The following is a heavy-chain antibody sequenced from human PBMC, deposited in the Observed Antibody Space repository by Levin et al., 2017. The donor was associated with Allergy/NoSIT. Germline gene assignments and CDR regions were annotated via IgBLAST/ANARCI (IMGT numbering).Heavy chain of an antibody. D-gene: IGHD5-24*01. V-gene: IGHV3-48*01. CDR2: ISSSSSTI. J-gene: IGHJ4*02. Sequence: GESLKISCAASGFTFSSYSMNWVRQAPGKGLEWVSYISSSSSTIYYADSVKGRFTISRDNAKNSLYLQMNSLRAEDTAVYYCARDRRDGDIGLDYWGQGTLVTVSS. CDR1: GFTFSSYS. CDR3: ARDRRDGDIGLDY.